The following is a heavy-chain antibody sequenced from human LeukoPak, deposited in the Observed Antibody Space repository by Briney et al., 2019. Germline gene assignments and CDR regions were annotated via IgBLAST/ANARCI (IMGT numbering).Heavy chain of an antibody. J-gene: IGHJ4*02. V-gene: IGHV3-48*03. CDR2: FAGSDTTK. CDR3: TTLGYHLDS. Sequence: GGSLRLSCAASGFDFCAYEMNWVRQAPGKGLEWVAYFAGSDTTKYYADSVKGRFTISRDNAKNSLYLQMNSLRAEDTALYYCTTLGYHLDSWGQGTLVTVSS. CDR1: GFDFCAYE. D-gene: IGHD3-22*01.